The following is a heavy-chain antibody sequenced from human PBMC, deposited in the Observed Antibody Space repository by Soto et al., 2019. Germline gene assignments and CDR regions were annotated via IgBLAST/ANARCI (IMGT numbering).Heavy chain of an antibody. J-gene: IGHJ6*02. Sequence: LETLPLTCTVSGGSVSSGSYCWSWIRKPPGKGLEWIGYIYYSGSTNYNPSLKSRVTISVDTSKNQFSLKLSSVTAADTAVYYCARDMVRGYYYYYGMDVWGQGTTVTVSS. CDR3: ARDMVRGYYYYYGMDV. D-gene: IGHD3-10*01. V-gene: IGHV4-61*01. CDR2: IYYSGST. CDR1: GGSVSSGSYC.